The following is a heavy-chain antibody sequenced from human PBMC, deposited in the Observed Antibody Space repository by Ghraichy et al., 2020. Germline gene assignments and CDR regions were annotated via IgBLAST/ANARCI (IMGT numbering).Heavy chain of an antibody. CDR1: GGSISSYY. CDR2: IYYNGNT. V-gene: IGHV4-59*01. D-gene: IGHD2/OR15-2a*01. Sequence: GSLSLTCTVSGGSISSYYWNWIRQPPGRGLEWIGYIYYNGNTNYNPSLKSRVTILKATSTNQFSLRLSSVTAADTAVYYCAGGRNSGHYYYYYYMDVWGKGTTVTVSS. CDR3: AGGRNSGHYYYYYYMDV. J-gene: IGHJ6*03.